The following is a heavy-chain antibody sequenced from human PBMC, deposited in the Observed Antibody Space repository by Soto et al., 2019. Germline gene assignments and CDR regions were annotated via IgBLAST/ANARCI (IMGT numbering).Heavy chain of an antibody. D-gene: IGHD4-17*01. CDR3: ARFMTTASILSFDL. CDR2: IYHSGST. Sequence: QVQLQESGPGLVKPSGTLSLTCAVSGGSISSSNWWSWVRQHPRNGLEWIGQIYHSGSTSYNPSLKRRVIISVDKCENQFALMVSSVSGSDKAVYYCARFMTTASILSFDLWGHGTMLTVSS. V-gene: IGHV4-4*02. J-gene: IGHJ3*01. CDR1: GGSISSSNW.